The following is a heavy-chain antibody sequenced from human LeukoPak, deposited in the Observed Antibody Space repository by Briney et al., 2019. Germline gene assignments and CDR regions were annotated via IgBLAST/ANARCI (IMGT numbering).Heavy chain of an antibody. CDR2: IYYSGST. CDR3: ARLLYGDYEIDF. CDR1: GGSISSSSYY. J-gene: IGHJ4*02. Sequence: PSETLSLTCTVSGGSISSSSYYWGWIRQPPGKGLEWIGSIYYSGSTYYNPSLKSRVTISVGTSKNQFSLKLSSVTAADTAVYYCARLLYGDYEIDFWGQGTLVTVSS. V-gene: IGHV4-39*07. D-gene: IGHD4-17*01.